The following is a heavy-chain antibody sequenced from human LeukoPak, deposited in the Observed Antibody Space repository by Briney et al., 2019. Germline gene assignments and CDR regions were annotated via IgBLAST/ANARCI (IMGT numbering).Heavy chain of an antibody. D-gene: IGHD2-2*02. V-gene: IGHV1-69*13. CDR2: IIPIFGTA. J-gene: IGHJ5*02. CDR3: ARARYCSSTSCYTNWFDP. Sequence: GASVKVSCKASGYTFTSYGISWVRQAPGQGLEWMGGIIPIFGTANYAQKFQGRVTITADESTSTAYMELSSLRSEDTAVYYCARARYCSSTSCYTNWFDPWGQGTLVTVSS. CDR1: GYTFTSYG.